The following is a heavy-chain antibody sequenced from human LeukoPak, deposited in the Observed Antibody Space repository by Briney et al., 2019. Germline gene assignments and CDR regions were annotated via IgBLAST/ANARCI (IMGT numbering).Heavy chain of an antibody. D-gene: IGHD6-19*01. J-gene: IGHJ6*02. CDR2: IKPDGTEK. V-gene: IGHV3-7*01. Sequence: GGSLRLSCAGSGFTFSTYWMSWVRQAPGKRLEWVANIKPDGTEKYYADSVEGRFTISRDNSENSLYLQMNSLRAEDTAVYYCVRAGSSGWDYYNYAMDVWGRGTTVTVSS. CDR1: GFTFSTYW. CDR3: VRAGSSGWDYYNYAMDV.